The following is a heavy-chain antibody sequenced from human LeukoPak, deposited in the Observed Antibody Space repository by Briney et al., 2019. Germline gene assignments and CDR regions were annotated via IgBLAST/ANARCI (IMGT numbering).Heavy chain of an antibody. J-gene: IGHJ4*02. CDR2: IYHSGST. Sequence: SQTLSLTCTVSGGSISSGGYYWSWIRQPPGKGLEWIGYIYHSGSTNYNPSLKSRVTISVDTSKNQFSLKLSSVTAADTAVYYCARDSNSSPFDYWGQGTLVTVSS. CDR3: ARDSNSSPFDY. CDR1: GGSISSGGYY. V-gene: IGHV4-30-2*01. D-gene: IGHD6-13*01.